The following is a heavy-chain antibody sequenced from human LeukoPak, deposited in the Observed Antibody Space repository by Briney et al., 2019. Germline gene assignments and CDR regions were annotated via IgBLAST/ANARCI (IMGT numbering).Heavy chain of an antibody. V-gene: IGHV1-24*01. D-gene: IGHD2-2*02. CDR2: FDPEDGET. CDR3: PTVGCSSTSCSTGYYYYYYMDV. Sequence: AAVTVSYMLSVYTLTELSIHWVRQAPGKGLEWMGGFDPEDGETIYAQKFQGRVTMTEDTSTDTASMALSSLRSEDTAVYYCPTVGCSSTSCSTGYYYYYYMDVWGKGTTVTVSS. J-gene: IGHJ6*03. CDR1: VYTLTELS.